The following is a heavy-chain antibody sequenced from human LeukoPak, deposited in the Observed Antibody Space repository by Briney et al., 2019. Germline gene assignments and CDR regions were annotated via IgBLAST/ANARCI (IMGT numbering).Heavy chain of an antibody. J-gene: IGHJ3*02. CDR3: AKGISSGYPDAFDI. D-gene: IGHD3-22*01. CDR2: ISWNSGSI. V-gene: IGHV3-9*03. Sequence: PGRSLRLSCSASGFTFDDYAMHWVRQAPGKGLEWVSGISWNSGSIGYADSVKGRFTISRDNAKNSVYLQMNRLRAEDMALYYCAKGISSGYPDAFDIWGQGTMVTVSS. CDR1: GFTFDDYA.